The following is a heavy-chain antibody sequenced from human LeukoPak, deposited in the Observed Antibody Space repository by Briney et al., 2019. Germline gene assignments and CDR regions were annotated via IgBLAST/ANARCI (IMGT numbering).Heavy chain of an antibody. CDR3: ATGGARYYDY. J-gene: IGHJ4*02. Sequence: GGSLRLSCAASGLIFSNYWMHWVRQAPGKGLVWVSRINSDGSSTIYADSVKGRFTISRDNAKNTVVLQMNSLSAEDTAVYYCATGGARYYDYWGQGTVVTVSS. CDR2: INSDGSST. V-gene: IGHV3-74*01. D-gene: IGHD3-16*01. CDR1: GLIFSNYW.